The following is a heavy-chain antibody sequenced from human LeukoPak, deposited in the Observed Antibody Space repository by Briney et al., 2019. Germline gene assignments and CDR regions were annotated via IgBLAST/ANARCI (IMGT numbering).Heavy chain of an antibody. CDR2: ISAYNGNT. V-gene: IGHV1-18*01. CDR3: ASGEYSRTRLGY. Sequence: ASVKVSCKASGYTFTSYGISWVRQAPGQGLEWMGWISAYNGNTNYAQKLQGRVTVTTDTSTSTAYMELRSLRSDDTAVYYCASGEYSRTRLGYWGQGTLVTVSS. D-gene: IGHD6-6*01. CDR1: GYTFTSYG. J-gene: IGHJ4*02.